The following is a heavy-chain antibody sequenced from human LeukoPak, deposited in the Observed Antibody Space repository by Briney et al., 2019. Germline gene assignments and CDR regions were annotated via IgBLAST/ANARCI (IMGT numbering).Heavy chain of an antibody. D-gene: IGHD5-18*01. CDR2: IIPIFGTA. CDR3: ARAPGSYGYWFDP. V-gene: IGHV1-69*05. J-gene: IGHJ5*02. CDR1: GGTFSSYA. Sequence: SVKVSCKASGGTFSSYAISWVRQAPGQGLEWMGGIIPIFGTANYAQKFQGRVTITTDESTSTAYMELSSLRSEDTAVYYCARAPGSYGYWFDPWGQGTLVTVSS.